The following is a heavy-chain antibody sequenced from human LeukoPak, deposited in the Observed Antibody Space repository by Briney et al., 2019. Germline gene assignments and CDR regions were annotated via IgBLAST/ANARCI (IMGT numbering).Heavy chain of an antibody. J-gene: IGHJ4*02. D-gene: IGHD2-15*01. Sequence: PSETLSLTCAVYGGSFSGYYWSWIRQPPGKGLEWIGEINHSGSTNYNPSLKSRVTISVDTSKNQFSLKLSSVTAADTAVYYCARGRGCSGGSCFRYFDYWGQGTLVTVSS. V-gene: IGHV4-34*01. CDR1: GGSFSGYY. CDR2: INHSGST. CDR3: ARGRGCSGGSCFRYFDY.